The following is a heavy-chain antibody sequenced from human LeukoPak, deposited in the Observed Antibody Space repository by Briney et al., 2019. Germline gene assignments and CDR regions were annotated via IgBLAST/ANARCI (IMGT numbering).Heavy chain of an antibody. CDR1: GFTFSSYA. V-gene: IGHV3-23*01. CDR2: ISGSGGST. CDR3: AKDPLYYDILTADY. J-gene: IGHJ4*02. Sequence: PGGSLRLSCVASGFTFSSYAMSWVRQAPGKGLEWVSAISGSGGSTYYADSVKGRFTISRDNSKNTLYLQMNSLRAEDTAVYYCAKDPLYYDILTADYWGQGTLVTVSS. D-gene: IGHD3-9*01.